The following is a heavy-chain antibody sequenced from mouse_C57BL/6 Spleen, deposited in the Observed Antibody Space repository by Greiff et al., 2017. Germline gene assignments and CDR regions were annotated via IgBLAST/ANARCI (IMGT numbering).Heavy chain of an antibody. CDR1: GYTFTSYW. J-gene: IGHJ2*01. CDR2: IYSGNSDT. D-gene: IGHD2-4*01. Sequence: EVQLQQSGTVLARPGASVKMSCKTSGYTFTSYWMHWVKQRPGQGLEWIGAIYSGNSDTSYNQKFKGKAKLTAVTSASTAYMELSSLTNEDSAVXYCTRKGYDYDDGPFDYWGQGTTLTVSS. V-gene: IGHV1-5*01. CDR3: TRKGYDYDDGPFDY.